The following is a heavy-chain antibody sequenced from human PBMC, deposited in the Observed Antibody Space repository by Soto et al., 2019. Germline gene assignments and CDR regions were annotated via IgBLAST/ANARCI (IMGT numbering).Heavy chain of an antibody. V-gene: IGHV4-59*08. CDR3: ATHQGYYGSGSYCFDY. D-gene: IGHD3-10*01. CDR2: IYYSGST. J-gene: IGHJ4*02. CDR1: GGSMNDYY. Sequence: PSETLSLTCTVSGGSMNDYYWSWIRQPPGKGLEWIGYIYYSGSTYYSPSLKSRVTISVDTSKNQFSLKLSSMTAADAAVYYCATHQGYYGSGSYCFDYWGLGTQVTVSS.